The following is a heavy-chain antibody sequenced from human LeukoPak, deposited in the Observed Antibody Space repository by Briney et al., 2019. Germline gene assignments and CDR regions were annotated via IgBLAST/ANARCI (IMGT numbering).Heavy chain of an antibody. V-gene: IGHV5-51*01. CDR2: IYPVDSDT. CDR3: ARRYYGSGSYNFDY. D-gene: IGHD3-10*01. Sequence: GESLKTSFQGSGYRFTSYWIGRVRQIPGKGLEWMGIIYPVDSDTRYSPSFQGQVTISAANSISTAYLQWSSLKASDTAMYHCARRYYGSGSYNFDYWGQGTLVTVSS. J-gene: IGHJ4*02. CDR1: GYRFTSYW.